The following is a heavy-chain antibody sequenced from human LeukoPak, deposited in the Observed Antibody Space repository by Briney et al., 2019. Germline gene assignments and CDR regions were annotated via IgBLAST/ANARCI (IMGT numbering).Heavy chain of an antibody. D-gene: IGHD2-2*01. CDR2: INPNSGGT. CDR1: GYTFTDSY. J-gene: IGHJ5*02. CDR3: ARGQRYCSSTSCSNWFDP. Sequence: ASVKVSCKASGYTFTDSYMHWVRQAPGQGLEWMGWINPNSGGTNYAQKFQGRVTMTRDTSISTAYMELSRLRSDDTAVYYCARGQRYCSSTSCSNWFDPWGQGTLVTVSS. V-gene: IGHV1-2*02.